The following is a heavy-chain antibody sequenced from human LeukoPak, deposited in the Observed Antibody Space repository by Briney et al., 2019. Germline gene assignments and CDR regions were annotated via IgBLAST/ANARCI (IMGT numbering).Heavy chain of an antibody. CDR2: ISYDGSNK. J-gene: IGHJ4*02. CDR3: ARATSNYYDSSGYYSR. V-gene: IGHV3-30*03. CDR1: GFTFSSYG. Sequence: PGGSLRLSCAASGFTFSSYGMHWVRQAPGKGLEWVAVISYDGSNKYYADSVKGRFTISRDNSKNTLYLQMNSLRAEDTAVYYCARATSNYYDSSGYYSRWGQGTLVTVSS. D-gene: IGHD3-22*01.